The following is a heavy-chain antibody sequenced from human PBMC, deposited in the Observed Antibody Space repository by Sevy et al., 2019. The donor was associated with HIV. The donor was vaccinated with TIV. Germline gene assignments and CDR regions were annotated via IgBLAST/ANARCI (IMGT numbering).Heavy chain of an antibody. D-gene: IGHD3-10*01. Sequence: GGSLRLSCAASGFTFSSYWMHWVRQAPGKGLVWVSPINSDGSSTSYADSVKGRFTISRDNAKNTLYLQMNSLRAEDTAVYYCARLVRGQGGYYGMDVWGQGTTVTVSS. V-gene: IGHV3-74*01. CDR2: INSDGSST. CDR1: GFTFSSYW. J-gene: IGHJ6*02. CDR3: ARLVRGQGGYYGMDV.